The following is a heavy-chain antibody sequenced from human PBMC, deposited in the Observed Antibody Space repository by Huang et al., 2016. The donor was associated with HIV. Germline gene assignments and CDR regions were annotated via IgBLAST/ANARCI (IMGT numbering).Heavy chain of an antibody. CDR1: GGSITSSSYY. J-gene: IGHJ3*02. V-gene: IGHV4-39*01. D-gene: IGHD3-22*01. CDR2: IYYSGRT. Sequence: QLQLQGSGPGLVKPSETLSLTCTVSGGSITSSSYYWGWIRQPPGKGMAWVGSIYYSGRTDYNPSRKSRVTVSVDTSKNQFSLKLSSVTAADTAVYYCARHFSYYDSSGYTPWDAFDIWGQGTMVTVSS. CDR3: ARHFSYYDSSGYTPWDAFDI.